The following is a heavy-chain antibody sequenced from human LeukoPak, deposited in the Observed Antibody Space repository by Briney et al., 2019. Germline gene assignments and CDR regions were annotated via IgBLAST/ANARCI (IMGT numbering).Heavy chain of an antibody. V-gene: IGHV4-34*01. CDR3: ARSVRIVGATTNGWFDP. J-gene: IGHJ5*02. D-gene: IGHD1-26*01. CDR1: GGSFSGYY. Sequence: SETLSLTCAVYGGSFSGYYWSWIRQPPGKGLEWIGEINHSGSTNYNPSLKSRVTISVDTSKNQFSLKLSSVTAADTAVYYCARSVRIVGATTNGWFDPWGQGTLVTVSS. CDR2: INHSGST.